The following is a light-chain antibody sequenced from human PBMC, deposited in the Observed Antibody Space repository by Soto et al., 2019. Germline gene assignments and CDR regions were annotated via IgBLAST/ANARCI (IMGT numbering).Light chain of an antibody. Sequence: AIQLTQSPSSLSASVGDRVTITCRASQDIRGALAWYQQKPGKPPKLLIFDVSSLQSGVPSRFSGSGSGTDFTLTISSLKPEDFATYYCQQCNTYPITFGQGTRLEIK. CDR2: DVS. CDR3: QQCNTYPIT. J-gene: IGKJ5*01. CDR1: QDIRGA. V-gene: IGKV1-13*02.